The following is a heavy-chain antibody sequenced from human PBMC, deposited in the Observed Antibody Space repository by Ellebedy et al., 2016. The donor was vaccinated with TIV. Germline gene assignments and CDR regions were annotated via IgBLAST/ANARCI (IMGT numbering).Heavy chain of an antibody. V-gene: IGHV1-3*01. J-gene: IGHJ4*02. CDR3: AKSDYVWGSYRFSGDY. Sequence: AASVKVSCKASGYTFTSYVMHWVRQAPGHRLEWMGWINAGNGDTKYSQKFQGRVTITRDTSATTAYMELSSLTSEDTAVYYCAKSDYVWGSYRFSGDYWGQGTLVTVSS. CDR1: GYTFTSYV. D-gene: IGHD3-16*02. CDR2: INAGNGDT.